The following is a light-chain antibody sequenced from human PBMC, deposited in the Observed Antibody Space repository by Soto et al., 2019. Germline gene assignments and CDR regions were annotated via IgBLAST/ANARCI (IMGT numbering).Light chain of an antibody. V-gene: IGKV3-15*01. CDR1: QSVSDNN. Sequence: PGDRGSLSCRASQSVSDNNLAWYQQKPGQAPRLLIYDASTRATGIPDRFSGSGSGTEFTLTISSLQSEDFAVYYCQQYNNWPPWTFGQGTKVDIK. CDR2: DAS. J-gene: IGKJ1*01. CDR3: QQYNNWPPWT.